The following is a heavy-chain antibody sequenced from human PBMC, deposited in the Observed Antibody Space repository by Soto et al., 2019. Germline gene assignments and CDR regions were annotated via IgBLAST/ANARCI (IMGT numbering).Heavy chain of an antibody. J-gene: IGHJ4*02. Sequence: SETLSLTCTVSAGSIRSGDYYWTWIRQPPGKGLEWIGYIDHSGSAYYNPSLKSRATISIDTSNNQFSLKMTSVTAADTAVYYCAGELGTFYFDHWGQGTQVTVSS. CDR1: AGSIRSGDYY. V-gene: IGHV4-30-4*01. CDR2: IDHSGSA. D-gene: IGHD7-27*01. CDR3: AGELGTFYFDH.